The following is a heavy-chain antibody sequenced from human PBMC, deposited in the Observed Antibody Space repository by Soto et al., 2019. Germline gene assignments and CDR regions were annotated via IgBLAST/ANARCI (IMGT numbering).Heavy chain of an antibody. CDR2: INHSGST. CDR3: ARRLGRWLRNPYGMDV. V-gene: IGHV4-34*01. CDR1: GGSFSGYY. Sequence: QVQLQQWGAGLLKPSETLSLTCAVYGGSFSGYYWSWIRQPPGKGLEWIGEINHSGSTNYNPSLKSRVTISVDTSKNQFSLKLSSVTAADTAVYYCARRLGRWLRNPYGMDVWGQGTTVTVSS. D-gene: IGHD5-12*01. J-gene: IGHJ6*02.